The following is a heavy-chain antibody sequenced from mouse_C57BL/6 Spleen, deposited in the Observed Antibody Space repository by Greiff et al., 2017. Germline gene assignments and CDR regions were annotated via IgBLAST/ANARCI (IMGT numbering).Heavy chain of an antibody. CDR1: GYTFTDYY. J-gene: IGHJ3*01. V-gene: IGHV1-26*01. CDR3: ASRKGGFAY. CDR2: INPNNGGT. Sequence: VQLQQSGPELVKPGASVKISCKASGYTFTDYYMNWVKQSHGKSLEWIGDINPNNGGTSYNQKFKGKATLTVDKSSSTAYMELRSLTSEDSAVYYSASRKGGFAYWGQGTLVTVSA.